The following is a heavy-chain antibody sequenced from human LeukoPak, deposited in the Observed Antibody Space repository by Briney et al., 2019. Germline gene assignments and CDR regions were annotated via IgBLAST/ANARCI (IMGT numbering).Heavy chain of an antibody. CDR1: GVSINTYY. CDR2: IYYSGIT. D-gene: IGHD3-10*01. Sequence: SDTLSLTCTVSGVSINTYYWRWIRQPPGKGQEWIGYIYYSGITYYNPSLRSRATISVDTSKNQFSLRLSSVTAADTALYYCANYYGSGSHFDRWGQGTLVTVSS. CDR3: ANYYGSGSHFDR. V-gene: IGHV4-30-4*02. J-gene: IGHJ4*02.